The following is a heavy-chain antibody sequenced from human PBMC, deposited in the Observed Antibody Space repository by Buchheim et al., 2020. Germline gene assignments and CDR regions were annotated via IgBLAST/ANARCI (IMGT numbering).Heavy chain of an antibody. CDR3: VRGGGSSGYYYDY. V-gene: IGHV4-34*01. CDR2: INHSGST. Sequence: QVQLQQWGAGLLKPSETLSLTCAVYGGSFSDYYWSWIRQPPGKGLEWIGEINHSGSTNYNSPLKSRVTISVDTSKNQFSLKLSSVTAADTAVYYCVRGGGSSGYYYDYWGQGIL. D-gene: IGHD3-22*01. J-gene: IGHJ4*02. CDR1: GGSFSDYY.